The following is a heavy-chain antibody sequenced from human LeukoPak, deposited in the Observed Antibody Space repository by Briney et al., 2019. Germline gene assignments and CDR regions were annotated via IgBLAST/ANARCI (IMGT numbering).Heavy chain of an antibody. CDR2: LNPHNGDT. J-gene: IGHJ4*02. CDR3: ARVDQRISFYFDY. CDR1: GYTFTGYY. D-gene: IGHD3-16*02. Sequence: ASVKVSCKASGYTFTGYYMHWVRQAPGQGLEWMGWLNPHNGDTNYVQKFQGRVTMTRDTSISTAFMELSSLRSDDTAMYYCARVDQRISFYFDYWGQGTLITVSS. V-gene: IGHV1-2*02.